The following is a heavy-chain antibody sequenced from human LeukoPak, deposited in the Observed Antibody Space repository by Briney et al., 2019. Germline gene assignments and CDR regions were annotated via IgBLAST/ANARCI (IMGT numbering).Heavy chain of an antibody. CDR3: ARRSYGGKDFDY. D-gene: IGHD4-23*01. J-gene: IGHJ4*02. CDR1: GFTFSSYG. CDR2: IWYDGSNK. V-gene: IGHV3-33*01. Sequence: GRSLRLSCAASGFTFSSYGMHWVRQAPGKGLEWVAVIWYDGSNKYYADSVKGRFTISRDNSKNTLYLQMNSLRAEDTAVYYCARRSYGGKDFDYWGQGTLVTVSS.